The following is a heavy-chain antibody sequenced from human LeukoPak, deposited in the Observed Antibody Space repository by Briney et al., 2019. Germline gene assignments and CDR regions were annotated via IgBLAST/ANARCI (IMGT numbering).Heavy chain of an antibody. Sequence: PGGSLRLSCAASGFTVSSNYMSWVRRAPGKGLEWVSVIYSGGSTYYADSVKGRFTISRDNSKNTLYLQMNSLRAEDTAVYYCAREPLYYDSIIGDAFDIWGQGTMVTVSS. D-gene: IGHD3-22*01. J-gene: IGHJ3*02. CDR2: IYSGGST. CDR1: GFTVSSNY. V-gene: IGHV3-66*01. CDR3: AREPLYYDSIIGDAFDI.